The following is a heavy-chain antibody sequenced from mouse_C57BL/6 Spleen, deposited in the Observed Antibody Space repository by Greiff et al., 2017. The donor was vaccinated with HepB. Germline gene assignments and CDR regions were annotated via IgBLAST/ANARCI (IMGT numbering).Heavy chain of an antibody. Sequence: VQLQQSGPELVKPGASVKISCKASGYAFSSSWINWVKQRPGKGLEWIGRIYPGDGDTNYNGKFKGKATLTADKSSSTAYMQLSSLTSEDSAVYFCANAYYSNYVAMDYWGQGTSVTVSS. CDR2: IYPGDGDT. D-gene: IGHD2-5*01. CDR1: GYAFSSSW. J-gene: IGHJ4*01. CDR3: ANAYYSNYVAMDY. V-gene: IGHV1-82*01.